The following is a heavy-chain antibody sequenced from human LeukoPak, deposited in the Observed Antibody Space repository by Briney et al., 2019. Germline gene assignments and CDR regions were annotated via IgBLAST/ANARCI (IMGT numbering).Heavy chain of an antibody. Sequence: PGGSLRLSCIASRFTFGDYAMSWFRQAPGKGLEWVGFIRSKAYGGTTEYAASVKGRFTISRDDSKSIAYLQMNSLKTEDTAVYYCTRNHNDYGGHFDYWGQGTLVTVSS. CDR1: RFTFGDYA. CDR2: IRSKAYGGTT. J-gene: IGHJ4*02. D-gene: IGHD4-23*01. V-gene: IGHV3-49*03. CDR3: TRNHNDYGGHFDY.